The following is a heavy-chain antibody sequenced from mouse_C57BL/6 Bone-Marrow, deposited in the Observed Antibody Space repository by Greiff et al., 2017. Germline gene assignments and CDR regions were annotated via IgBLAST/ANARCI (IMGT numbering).Heavy chain of an antibody. D-gene: IGHD6-2*01. CDR2: ISSGGSYT. CDR1: GFTFSSYG. CDR3: ARLSPFAY. Sequence: EVQRVESGGDLVKPGGSLKLSCAASGFTFSSYGMSWVRQTPDKRLEWVATISSGGSYTYYPDSVKGRFTISRDHAKNTLYLQMSSLKSEDTAMYYCARLSPFAYWGQGTLVTVSA. J-gene: IGHJ3*01. V-gene: IGHV5-6*01.